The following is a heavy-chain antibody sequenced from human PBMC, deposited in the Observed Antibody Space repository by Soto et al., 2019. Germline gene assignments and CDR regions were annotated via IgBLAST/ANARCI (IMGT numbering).Heavy chain of an antibody. CDR3: ARANRPITMTYLNWFDP. CDR2: IHDSGST. J-gene: IGHJ5*02. D-gene: IGHD3-22*01. CDR1: GGSISNYY. Sequence: SETLSLTCTVPGGSISNYYWSWVRQPPGKGLEWIGYIHDSGSTYYNPSLKSRVTMSLDTSRNQFFLQLNSVTAADTAVYYCARANRPITMTYLNWFDPWGQGTLVTVSS. V-gene: IGHV4-59*12.